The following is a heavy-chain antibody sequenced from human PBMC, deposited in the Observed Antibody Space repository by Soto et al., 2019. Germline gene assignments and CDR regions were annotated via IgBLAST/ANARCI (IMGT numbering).Heavy chain of an antibody. J-gene: IGHJ6*02. Sequence: SETLSLTCTVSGGSISSYYWSWIRQPPGKGLEWTGYIYYSGSTNYNPSLKSRVTISVDTSKNQFSLKLSSVTAADTAVYYCARGTIVVVPAASGYYYYGMDVWGQGTTVTVSS. D-gene: IGHD2-2*01. CDR3: ARGTIVVVPAASGYYYYGMDV. CDR2: IYYSGST. V-gene: IGHV4-59*01. CDR1: GGSISSYY.